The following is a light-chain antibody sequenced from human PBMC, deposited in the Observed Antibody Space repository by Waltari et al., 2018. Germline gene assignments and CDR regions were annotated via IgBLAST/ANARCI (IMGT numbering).Light chain of an antibody. V-gene: IGKV3-20*01. CDR1: QSVGRA. J-gene: IGKJ1*01. Sequence: EIVLTQSPGTLALSPGERATLSCRASQSVGRALAWYQQKPGQAPRLLIYHTSTRATGIPDRFSGSGSGTDFSLTISRVEPEDFAVYYCQMYVRLPVTFGQGTKVEVK. CDR2: HTS. CDR3: QMYVRLPVT.